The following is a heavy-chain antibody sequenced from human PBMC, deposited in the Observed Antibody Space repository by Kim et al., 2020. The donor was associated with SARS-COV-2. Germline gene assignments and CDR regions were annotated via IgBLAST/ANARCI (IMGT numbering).Heavy chain of an antibody. CDR2: IYPGDSDT. Sequence: GESLKISCKGSGYSFTSYWIGWVRQMPGKGLEWMGIIYPGDSDTRYSPSFQGQVTISADKSISTAYLQWSSLKASDTAMYYCARPGYCSGGSCYLADAFDIWGQGTMVTVSS. CDR1: GYSFTSYW. V-gene: IGHV5-51*01. D-gene: IGHD2-15*01. J-gene: IGHJ3*02. CDR3: ARPGYCSGGSCYLADAFDI.